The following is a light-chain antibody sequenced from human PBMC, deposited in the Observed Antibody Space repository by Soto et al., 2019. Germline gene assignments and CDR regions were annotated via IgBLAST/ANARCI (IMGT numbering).Light chain of an antibody. CDR1: QSISSW. V-gene: IGKV1-5*03. CDR2: KAS. CDR3: QQYNAYPWT. Sequence: IQLTQSPSSLSASVGHRVTITCRASQSISSWLAWYQQKPGKAPKLLIYKASTLESGVPSNFSGSGSGTEFSLTISSLQPEDFATYDCQQYNAYPWTFGQGTKVDIK. J-gene: IGKJ1*01.